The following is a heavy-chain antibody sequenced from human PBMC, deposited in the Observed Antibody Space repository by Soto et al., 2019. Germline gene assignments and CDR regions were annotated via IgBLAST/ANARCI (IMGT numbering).Heavy chain of an antibody. V-gene: IGHV3-48*02. CDR2: ISSSSNTI. D-gene: IGHD2-21*01. CDR1: GFTFTSYS. J-gene: IGHJ4*02. Sequence: GGSLSLSCATSGFTFTSYSMNWVRQAPVRGLEWLSYISSSSNTIFYADSVKGRFTISRDSANSSLYLQLTSLRDDDTALFYCAGGLGWRCGPFDFWGQGTPVTVSS. CDR3: AGGLGWRCGPFDF.